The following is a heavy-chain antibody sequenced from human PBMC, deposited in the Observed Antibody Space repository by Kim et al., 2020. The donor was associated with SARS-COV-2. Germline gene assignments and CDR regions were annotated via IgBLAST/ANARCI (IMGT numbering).Heavy chain of an antibody. CDR2: IHTGGAT. Sequence: GGSLRLSCAVSGFSVSGDYMNWVRQAPGKGLECVSVIHTGGATFYADSVKGRFTISSDSSKNTLYLQMNSLRVEDTAVYYCSRNDGFDPWGQGTLVTVSS. CDR3: SRNDGFDP. V-gene: IGHV3-66*01. J-gene: IGHJ5*02. CDR1: GFSVSGDY.